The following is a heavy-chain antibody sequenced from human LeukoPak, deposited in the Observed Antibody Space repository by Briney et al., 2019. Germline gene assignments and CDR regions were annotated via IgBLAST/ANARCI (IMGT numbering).Heavy chain of an antibody. CDR2: IYYSGST. J-gene: IGHJ4*02. CDR1: GGSISSGGYY. V-gene: IGHV4-31*03. D-gene: IGHD4-23*01. CDR3: AKKDYGGTPTFDY. Sequence: SEALSLTCTVPGGSISSGGYYWSWIRQHPGKGLEWIGYIYYSGSTYYNPSLKSRVTISVDTPKNQVALKLSSVTAADTAVYYCAKKDYGGTPTFDYWGQGTLVTVSS.